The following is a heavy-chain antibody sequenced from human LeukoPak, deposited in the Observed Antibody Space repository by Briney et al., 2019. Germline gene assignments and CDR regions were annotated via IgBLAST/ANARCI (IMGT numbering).Heavy chain of an antibody. D-gene: IGHD2-21*01. Sequence: KTGGSLRLSCAASGFTFSSYAMNWVRQAPGKGLEWVSSISTSGTYIYYADSLKGRFTISRDNAKNSLYLQMHSLRAEDTAVYYCARDLADYSDNWGQGTLVTVSS. J-gene: IGHJ4*02. CDR1: GFTFSSYA. CDR2: ISTSGTYI. CDR3: ARDLADYSDN. V-gene: IGHV3-21*01.